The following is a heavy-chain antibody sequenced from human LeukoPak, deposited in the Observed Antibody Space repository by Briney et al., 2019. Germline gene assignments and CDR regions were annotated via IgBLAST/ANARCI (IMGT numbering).Heavy chain of an antibody. Sequence: GGSLRLSCAASGFTFSDYYMSWIRQAPGKGLEWVSYISSSGGTIYYADSVKGRFTISRDNAKNSLYLQMNSLRAEDTAVYYCARVVAVAGTHFDYWGQGTLVTVSS. D-gene: IGHD6-19*01. CDR3: ARVVAVAGTHFDY. V-gene: IGHV3-11*04. J-gene: IGHJ4*02. CDR2: ISSSGGTI. CDR1: GFTFSDYY.